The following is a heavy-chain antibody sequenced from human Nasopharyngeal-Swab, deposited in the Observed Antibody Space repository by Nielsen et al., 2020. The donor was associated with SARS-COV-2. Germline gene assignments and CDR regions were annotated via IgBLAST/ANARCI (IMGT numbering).Heavy chain of an antibody. Sequence: GGSLRLSCAASGFTFSSYGMHWVRQAPGKGLEWVAVISYDGSNKYCADSVKGRFTISRDNSKNTLYLQMNSLRAEDTAVYYCARGSGSYKEILFDYWGQGTLVTVSS. J-gene: IGHJ4*02. CDR3: ARGSGSYKEILFDY. CDR2: ISYDGSNK. D-gene: IGHD1-26*01. CDR1: GFTFSSYG. V-gene: IGHV3-30*03.